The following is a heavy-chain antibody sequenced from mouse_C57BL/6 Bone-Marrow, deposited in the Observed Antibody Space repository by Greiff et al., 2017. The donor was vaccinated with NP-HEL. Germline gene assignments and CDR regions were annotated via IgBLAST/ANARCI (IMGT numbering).Heavy chain of an antibody. CDR3: ARPSFYYYGSSYFDD. CDR1: GYTFTSYW. Sequence: QVQLQQPGAELVKPGASVKLSCKASGYTFTSYWMQWVKQRPGQGLEWIGEIDPSDSYTNYNQKFKGKATLTVDTSSSTAYMQLSSLTSEDSAVYYCARPSFYYYGSSYFDDWGQGTTLTVSS. J-gene: IGHJ2*01. V-gene: IGHV1-50*01. CDR2: IDPSDSYT. D-gene: IGHD1-1*01.